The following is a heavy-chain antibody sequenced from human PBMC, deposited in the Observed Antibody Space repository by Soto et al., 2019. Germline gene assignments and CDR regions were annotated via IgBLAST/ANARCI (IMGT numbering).Heavy chain of an antibody. CDR1: GITFSSYA. CDR2: VSHDGTLY. V-gene: IGHV3-30*18. D-gene: IGHD2-8*02. CDR3: VKDRSDTWSFDY. J-gene: IGHJ4*02. Sequence: QVQLVESGGGVVQPGRCLRFSCAASGITFSSYAMHWVRQVPGKGLEWLAVVSHDGTLYPYADSVKGRFSISRDNSRKTVYLQMNSLRPEDTAVYYCVKDRSDTWSFDYWGQVTLVTVSS.